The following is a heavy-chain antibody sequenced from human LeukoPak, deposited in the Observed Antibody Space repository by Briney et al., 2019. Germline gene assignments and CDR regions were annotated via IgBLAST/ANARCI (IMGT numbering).Heavy chain of an antibody. CDR1: GFTFDDYA. CDR2: ISWNSGGI. V-gene: IGHV3-9*03. J-gene: IGHJ4*02. CDR3: AKDTGHYYDSSGYSGSFDY. D-gene: IGHD3-22*01. Sequence: PGGSLRLSCAASGFTFDDYAMHWVRRAPGKGLEWVSGISWNSGGIGYADSVKGRLTISRDNAKNSLYLQMNSLRAEDMALYYCAKDTGHYYDSSGYSGSFDYWGQGTLVTVSS.